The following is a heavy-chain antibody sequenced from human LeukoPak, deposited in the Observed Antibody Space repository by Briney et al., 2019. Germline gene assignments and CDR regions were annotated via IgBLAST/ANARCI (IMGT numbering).Heavy chain of an antibody. Sequence: PGGSLRLSCAASGFTVSSNYATWVRQAPGKGLEWISVVYGGGSTYYADSVKGRFTVTRDISKNTLYLQMNSVRTEDTAVYYCARGQGYYDGLDIWGQGTTVTVSS. CDR1: GFTVSSNY. CDR2: VYGGGST. V-gene: IGHV3-66*01. J-gene: IGHJ6*02. CDR3: ARGQGYYDGLDI.